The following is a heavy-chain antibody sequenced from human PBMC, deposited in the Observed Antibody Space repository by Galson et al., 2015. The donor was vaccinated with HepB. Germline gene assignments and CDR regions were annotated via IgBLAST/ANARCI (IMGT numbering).Heavy chain of an antibody. CDR1: GYEFNKYG. CDR3: ARDPHYEILTGYNGGMDV. Sequence: SVKVSCKASGYEFNKYGLSWVRQAPGQGLEWMGWVSGYDGSANYAPKFQGRVTITADKSTSTAYMELSSLRSEDTAVYYCARDPHYEILTGYNGGMDVWGQGTTVTVSS. J-gene: IGHJ6*02. D-gene: IGHD3-9*01. V-gene: IGHV1-18*01. CDR2: VSGYDGSA.